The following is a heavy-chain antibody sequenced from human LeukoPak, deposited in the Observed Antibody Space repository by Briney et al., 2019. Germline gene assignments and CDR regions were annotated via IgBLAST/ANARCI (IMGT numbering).Heavy chain of an antibody. CDR3: ARRVGRWFGERAYYYNYMDV. V-gene: IGHV4-34*01. J-gene: IGHJ6*03. CDR2: INHRRST. D-gene: IGHD3-10*01. CDR1: GGSFSGYY. Sequence: KSSETLSPTCAVYGGSFSGYYWSWIRQPPGKGLEWIGEINHRRSTKYSPSLKSRVTISVDTSKNQFSPRLSSVTAADTAVYYCARRVGRWFGERAYYYNYMDVWGKGTTVTISS.